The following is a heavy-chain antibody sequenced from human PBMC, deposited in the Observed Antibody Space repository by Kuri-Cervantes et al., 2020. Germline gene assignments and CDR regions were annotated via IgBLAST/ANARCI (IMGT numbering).Heavy chain of an antibody. D-gene: IGHD5/OR15-5a*01. Sequence: GESLKISCAASGFTFSSYSMNWVRQAPGKGLEWVSSISSSSSYIYYADSVKGRFTISRDNAKNSLYLQMNSLRAEDTAVYYCAKDRSTFDPKYYYYYYGMDVWGQGTTVTVSS. CDR1: GFTFSSYS. V-gene: IGHV3-21*01. CDR3: AKDRSTFDPKYYYYYYGMDV. CDR2: ISSSSSYI. J-gene: IGHJ6*02.